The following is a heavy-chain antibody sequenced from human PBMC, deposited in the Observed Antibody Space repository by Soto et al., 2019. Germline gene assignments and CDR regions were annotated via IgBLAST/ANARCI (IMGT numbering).Heavy chain of an antibody. D-gene: IGHD3-22*01. CDR3: PRRITMIVVVITPWYFDL. CDR1: GGSFSGYY. Sequence: QVQLQQWGAGLLKPSETLSLTCAVYGGSFSGYYWSWIRQTPGKGLEWIGEINHSGSTNYNPSLKSRVTISVDTSKNQFSLKLRSVTAADTAVYYCPRRITMIVVVITPWYFDLWGRCTLVTVSS. J-gene: IGHJ2*01. CDR2: INHSGST. V-gene: IGHV4-34*01.